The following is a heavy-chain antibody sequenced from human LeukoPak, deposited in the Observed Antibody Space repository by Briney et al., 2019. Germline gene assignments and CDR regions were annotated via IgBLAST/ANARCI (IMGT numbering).Heavy chain of an antibody. CDR1: GDSISSGGNY. V-gene: IGHV4-39*01. CDR2: IYYSGST. CDR3: ARHEGSYYDKSGYTFDR. D-gene: IGHD3-22*01. J-gene: IGHJ4*02. Sequence: PSETLSLTCTVSGDSISSGGNYWSWIRQHPGKGLEWIGYIYYSGSTYYNSSLKSRITISIDTSQNQFSLNLSSATATDRAVYYCARHEGSYYDKSGYTFDRWGQGTLVIVSS.